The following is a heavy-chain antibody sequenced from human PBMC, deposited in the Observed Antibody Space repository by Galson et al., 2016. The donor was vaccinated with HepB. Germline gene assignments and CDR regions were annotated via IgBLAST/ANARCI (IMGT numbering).Heavy chain of an antibody. J-gene: IGHJ5*02. Sequence: SLRLSCAGSGFIFRNYGMHWVRQAPGKGLEWVAADSMDGRRKFYADSVKGRFTISRDNSNYTLYLQMNSLRVDDTAVYYCARGGASSAGGSWGQGTLVTVSS. CDR1: GFIFRNYG. CDR3: ARGGASSAGGS. V-gene: IGHV3-30*03. D-gene: IGHD1-26*01. CDR2: DSMDGRRK.